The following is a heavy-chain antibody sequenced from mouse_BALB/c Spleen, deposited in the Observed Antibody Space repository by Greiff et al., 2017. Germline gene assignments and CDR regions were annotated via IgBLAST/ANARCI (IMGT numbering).Heavy chain of an antibody. J-gene: IGHJ4*01. V-gene: IGHV8-12*01. CDR3: ARSGGLRQGDYYAMDY. Sequence: QVQLKESGPGILQPSQTLSLTCSFSGFSLSTSGMGVSWIRQPSGKGLEWLAHIYWDDDKRYNPSLKSRLTISKDTSSNQVFLKITSVDTADTATYYCARSGGLRQGDYYAMDYWGQGTSVTVSS. D-gene: IGHD2-4*01. CDR2: IYWDDDK. CDR1: GFSLSTSGMG.